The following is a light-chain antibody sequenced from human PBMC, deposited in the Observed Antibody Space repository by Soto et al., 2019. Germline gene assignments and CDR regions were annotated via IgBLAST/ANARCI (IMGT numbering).Light chain of an antibody. CDR1: QSVSSSY. J-gene: IGKJ5*01. Sequence: EIVLTQSPGTLSLSPGERATLSCRASQSVSSSYLAWYQQKPGQAPRLLIYGASSRATGIPDRFSGSGSGTDFTLTISRLEPEDFAVYYCQQYGSSPRITCGQGTRLASK. CDR2: GAS. V-gene: IGKV3-20*01. CDR3: QQYGSSPRIT.